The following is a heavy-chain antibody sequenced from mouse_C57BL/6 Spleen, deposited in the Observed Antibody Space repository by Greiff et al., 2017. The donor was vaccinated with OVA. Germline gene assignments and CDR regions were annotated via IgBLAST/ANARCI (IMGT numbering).Heavy chain of an antibody. D-gene: IGHD2-4*01. CDR1: GYTFTNYW. CDR2: IYPGGGYT. Sequence: QVQLKESGAELVRPGTSVKMSCKASGYTFTNYWIGWAKQRPGHGLEWIGDIYPGGGYTNYNEKFKGKATLTADKSSSTAYMQFSSLTSEDSAIYYCARREDYDGYFDYWGQGTTLTVSS. CDR3: ARREDYDGYFDY. V-gene: IGHV1-63*01. J-gene: IGHJ2*01.